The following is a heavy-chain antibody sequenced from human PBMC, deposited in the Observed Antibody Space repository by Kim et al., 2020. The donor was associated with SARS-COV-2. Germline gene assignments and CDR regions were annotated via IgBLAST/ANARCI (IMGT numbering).Heavy chain of an antibody. D-gene: IGHD2-15*01. CDR1: GYSFTSYW. V-gene: IGHV5-51*01. CDR3: ARLLSTDVVAAIPQTFWWFDP. Sequence: GESLKISCKGSGYSFTSYWIGWVRQMPGKGLEWMGIIYPGDSDTRYSPSFQGQVTISADKSISTAYLQWSSLKASDTAMYYCARLLSTDVVAAIPQTFWWFDPWGQGTLVTVSS. CDR2: IYPGDSDT. J-gene: IGHJ5*02.